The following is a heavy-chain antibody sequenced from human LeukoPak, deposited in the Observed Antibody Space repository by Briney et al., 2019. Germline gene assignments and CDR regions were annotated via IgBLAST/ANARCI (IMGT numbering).Heavy chain of an antibody. V-gene: IGHV3-7*01. CDR1: GFTFSRYW. CDR2: IKQDGSEK. Sequence: GGSLRLSCAASGFTFSRYWMSWVRQAPGKGLEWVANIKQDGSEKDYVDSVKGRFTISRDDAKNSLYLQMNSLRAEDTAVYYCAELGITMIGGVWGKGTTVTISS. CDR3: AELGITMIGGV. D-gene: IGHD3-10*02. J-gene: IGHJ6*04.